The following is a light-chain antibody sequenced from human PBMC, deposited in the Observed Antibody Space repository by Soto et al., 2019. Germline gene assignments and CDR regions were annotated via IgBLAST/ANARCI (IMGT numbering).Light chain of an antibody. CDR1: QSVSSSY. J-gene: IGKJ2*01. CDR2: GAS. V-gene: IGKV3-20*01. CDR3: QQYCSSPYN. Sequence: EIVLTQSPGTLSLSPGERATLSCRASQSVSSSYLAWYQQKPGQAPRLLIYGASSRATGIPDRFSGSGSGTDFTLTISRLEPEEFAVYYCQQYCSSPYNFGQGTKLESK.